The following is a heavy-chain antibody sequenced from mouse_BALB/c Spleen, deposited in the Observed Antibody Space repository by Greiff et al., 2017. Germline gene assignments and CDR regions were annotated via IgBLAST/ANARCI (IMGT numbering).Heavy chain of an antibody. Sequence: VQLQQSGAELVRSGASVKLSCKASGFNFTDYYMHWVKQSPEQGLEWIGWIDPENGDTVYAPKFQGKATMTADTSSNTAYLQLSGLTSEDTAVYYCKPYYRYDEDDYWGQGTTLTVSS. CDR2: IDPENGDT. D-gene: IGHD2-14*01. J-gene: IGHJ2*01. CDR1: GFNFTDYY. CDR3: KPYYRYDEDDY. V-gene: IGHV14-4*02.